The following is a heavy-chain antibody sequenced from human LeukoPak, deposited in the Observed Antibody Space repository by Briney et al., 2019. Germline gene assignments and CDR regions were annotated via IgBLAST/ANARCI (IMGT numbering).Heavy chain of an antibody. CDR2: ISSSGSTI. V-gene: IGHV3-48*03. J-gene: IGHJ6*04. CDR3: AELGITMIGGV. CDR1: GFTFRSYA. Sequence: GGSLRLSCAASGFTFRSYAMNWVRQAPGKGLEWVSYISSSGSTIYYADSVKGRFTISRDNAKNSLYLQMNSLRAEDTAVYYCAELGITMIGGVWGKGTTVSIFS. D-gene: IGHD3-10*02.